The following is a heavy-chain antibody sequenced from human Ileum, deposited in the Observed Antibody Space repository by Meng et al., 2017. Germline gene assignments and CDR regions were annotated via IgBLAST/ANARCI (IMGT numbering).Heavy chain of an antibody. D-gene: IGHD3-10*01. CDR2: INHSGST. CDR1: GGAFSGYY. Sequence: HGQLQQWGAGLLKRSETLSPTWAVYGGAFSGYYWSWIRQPSGKGLEWIGEINHSGSTNYNPSLKSRVTISVDTSKNQFSLKLSSVTAADTAVYYCARGRGLIWFGEWFDPWGQGTLVTVSS. CDR3: ARGRGLIWFGEWFDP. V-gene: IGHV4-34*01. J-gene: IGHJ5*02.